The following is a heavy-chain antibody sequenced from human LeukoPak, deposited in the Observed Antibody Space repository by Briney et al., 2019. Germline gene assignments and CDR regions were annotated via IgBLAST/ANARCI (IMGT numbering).Heavy chain of an antibody. CDR1: GYTFTGYY. Sequence: ASVKVSCKASGYTFTGYYMHRVRQAPGQGLEWMGWINPNSGGTNYAQKFQGRVTMTRDTSISTAYMELSRLRSDDTAVYYCARYYDILTGYSRVNWFDPWGQGTLVTVSS. CDR2: INPNSGGT. J-gene: IGHJ5*02. V-gene: IGHV1-2*02. D-gene: IGHD3-9*01. CDR3: ARYYDILTGYSRVNWFDP.